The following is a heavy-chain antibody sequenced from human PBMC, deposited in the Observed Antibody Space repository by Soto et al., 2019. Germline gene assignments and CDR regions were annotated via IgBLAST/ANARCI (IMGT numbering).Heavy chain of an antibody. Sequence: ASVTVSCKPSGYTFTSYYMHRVRQAPGQGLEWMGIINPSGGSTSYAQKFQGRVTMTRDTSTSTGYMELSRLRSDDTAVYYCVRDSMVRGVITKYYGMDVWGQGTTVTVS. CDR3: VRDSMVRGVITKYYGMDV. V-gene: IGHV1-46*01. CDR1: GYTFTSYY. CDR2: INPSGGST. J-gene: IGHJ6*02. D-gene: IGHD3-10*01.